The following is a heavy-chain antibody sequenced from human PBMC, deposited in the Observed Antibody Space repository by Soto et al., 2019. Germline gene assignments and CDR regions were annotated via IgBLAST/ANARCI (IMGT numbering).Heavy chain of an antibody. J-gene: IGHJ5*02. V-gene: IGHV1-18*01. CDR1: GYTFTSYG. CDR3: ARDYYYGSGSYYNSNWFDP. D-gene: IGHD3-10*01. CDR2: ISAYNGNT. Sequence: QVQLVQSGAEVKKPGASVKVSCKASGYTFTSYGISWVRQAPGQGLEWMGWISAYNGNTNYAQKLQGRVTMTTDTSTSTAYMELRSLRPDDTVVYYCARDYYYGSGSYYNSNWFDPWAHGTLVTVSS.